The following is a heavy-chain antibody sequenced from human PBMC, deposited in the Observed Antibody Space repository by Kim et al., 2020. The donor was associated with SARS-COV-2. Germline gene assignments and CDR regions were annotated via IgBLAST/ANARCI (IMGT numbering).Heavy chain of an antibody. Sequence: GGSLRLSCAASGFTFSSYSMNWVRQAPGKGLEWVSYISSSSSTIYYADSVKGRFTISRDNAKNSLYLQMNSLRDEDTAVYYCARETHVPYYYDSSGYWPHYYGMDVWGQGTTVTVSS. CDR2: ISSSSSTI. V-gene: IGHV3-48*02. J-gene: IGHJ6*02. D-gene: IGHD3-22*01. CDR1: GFTFSSYS. CDR3: ARETHVPYYYDSSGYWPHYYGMDV.